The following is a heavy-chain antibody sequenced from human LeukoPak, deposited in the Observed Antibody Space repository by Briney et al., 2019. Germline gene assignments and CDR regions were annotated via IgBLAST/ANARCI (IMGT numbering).Heavy chain of an antibody. V-gene: IGHV3-21*01. CDR1: GFIFSSYS. CDR2: ITGSGGNT. J-gene: IGHJ6*02. CDR3: ARDSNPYDFWSGYYRPVGMDV. D-gene: IGHD3-3*01. Sequence: TGGSLRLSCAASGFIFSSYSMSWVRQAPGKGLEWVSVITGSGGNTYYADSVKGRFTISRDNAKNSLYLQMNSLRAEDTAVYYCARDSNPYDFWSGYYRPVGMDVWGQGTTVTVSS.